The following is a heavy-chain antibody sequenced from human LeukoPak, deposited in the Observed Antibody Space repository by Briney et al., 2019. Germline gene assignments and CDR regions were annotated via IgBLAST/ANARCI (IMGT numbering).Heavy chain of an antibody. CDR3: ARKYGGYADY. CDR2: ISKNGDDT. J-gene: IGHJ4*02. Sequence: GGSLRLSCSASGFTFSDYPMHWVRQTPGKGLEYVSAISKNGDDTYYADSVKGRFTISRDNSKNSLYLQMNSLRDEDAAVYYCARKYGGYADYWGQGTLVTVSS. CDR1: GFTFSDYP. D-gene: IGHD5-12*01. V-gene: IGHV3-64*04.